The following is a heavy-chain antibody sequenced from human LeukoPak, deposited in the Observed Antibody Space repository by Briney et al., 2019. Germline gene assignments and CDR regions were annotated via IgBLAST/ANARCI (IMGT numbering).Heavy chain of an antibody. J-gene: IGHJ4*02. CDR2: ISGRGGST. D-gene: IGHD2-21*02. CDR3: AKDSGVVVTAIPNY. V-gene: IGHV3-23*01. Sequence: PGGSLRLSCAASGFTFSNYAMIWVRQAPGKGLEWVSSISGRGGSTYYAGSVKGRFTISRDNSTNTLSLQMDSLRSEDTAVYYCAKDSGVVVTAIPNYWGQGALVTVSS. CDR1: GFTFSNYA.